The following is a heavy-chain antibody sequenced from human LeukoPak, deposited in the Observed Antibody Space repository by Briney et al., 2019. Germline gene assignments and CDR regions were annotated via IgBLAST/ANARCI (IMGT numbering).Heavy chain of an antibody. Sequence: SETLSLTCAVYGGSFSDFHWSWIRQSPGKGLGWIGEINHSGSTNYNPSLKSRVTISVDTSKSQFSLKLSSVTAADTAVYYCARVRFLEWLLPPKPTFEYWGQGTLVTVSS. CDR2: INHSGST. V-gene: IGHV4-34*01. D-gene: IGHD3-3*01. J-gene: IGHJ4*02. CDR1: GGSFSDFH. CDR3: ARVRFLEWLLPPKPTFEY.